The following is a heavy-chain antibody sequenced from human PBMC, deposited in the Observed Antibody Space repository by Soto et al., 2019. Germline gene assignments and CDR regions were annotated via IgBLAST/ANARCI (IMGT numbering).Heavy chain of an antibody. CDR1: GSTFTGYY. Sequence: ASVKVSCKASGSTFTGYYMHWVRQAPGQGLEWMGWINPNSGGTNYAQRFQGRVTMTRVTSISTAYMELSSLRSDDTAVYYCARGVGAQQWLVGVWFDPWGQGALVTVS. CDR2: INPNSGGT. CDR3: ARGVGAQQWLVGVWFDP. D-gene: IGHD6-19*01. J-gene: IGHJ5*02. V-gene: IGHV1-2*02.